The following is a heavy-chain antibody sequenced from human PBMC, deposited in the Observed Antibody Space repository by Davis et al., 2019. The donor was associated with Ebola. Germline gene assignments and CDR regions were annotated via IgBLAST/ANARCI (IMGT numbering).Heavy chain of an antibody. CDR1: GFTFSSYS. CDR3: ARDPSHAKRWLHNYYFDY. D-gene: IGHD5-24*01. V-gene: IGHV3-48*02. J-gene: IGHJ4*02. CDR2: ISSSSSTI. Sequence: GESLKISCAASGFTFSSYSMNWVRQAPGKGLEWVSYISSSSSTIYYADSVKGRFTISRDNAKNSLYLQMNILRDEDTAVYYCARDPSHAKRWLHNYYFDYWGQGTLVTVSS.